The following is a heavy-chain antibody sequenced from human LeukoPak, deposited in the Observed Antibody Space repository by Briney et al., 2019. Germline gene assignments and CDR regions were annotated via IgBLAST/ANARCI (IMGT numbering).Heavy chain of an antibody. CDR2: LYSDGNT. D-gene: IGHD3-16*01. V-gene: IGHV3-53*01. Sequence: SGRSLRPSCSASGPTVITKDMAWVRQPAGKGIEWDSFLYSDGNTKYADSVQGRFTIYRDHSKNTLYLEMNSVSPDDAAVYYCARGVGPLAANTLAYWGQGTLVSVSS. CDR1: GPTVITKD. J-gene: IGHJ4*02. CDR3: ARGVGPLAANTLAY.